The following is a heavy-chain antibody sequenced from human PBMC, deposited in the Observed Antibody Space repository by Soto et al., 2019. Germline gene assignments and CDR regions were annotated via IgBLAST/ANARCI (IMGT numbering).Heavy chain of an antibody. CDR2: VHHSGST. D-gene: IGHD1-26*01. V-gene: IGHV4-34*01. Sequence: PSETLSLTCAFYVGSFSGYYWSWIRQPPGKGLEWIGEVHHSGSTNYNSSLKSRVSISVDTSKNQFSLKVTSVTAADTAVYYCASRRGWELLDYWGQGTLVTVSS. CDR3: ASRRGWELLDY. J-gene: IGHJ4*02. CDR1: VGSFSGYY.